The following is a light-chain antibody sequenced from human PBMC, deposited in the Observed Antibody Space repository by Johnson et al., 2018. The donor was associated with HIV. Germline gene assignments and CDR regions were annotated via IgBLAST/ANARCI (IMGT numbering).Light chain of an antibody. V-gene: IGLV1-51*01. CDR3: GTWNNSLSANYV. CDR1: SSNIGDNY. Sequence: HSVLTQPPSVSAAPGQKVSISCSGSSSNIGDNYISWYQQLPGAAPKLLIYENNKRPSGIPDRFSGSKSGTSATLGIAGLQTGDEADYYCGTWNNSLSANYVLGTGTRVTVL. J-gene: IGLJ1*01. CDR2: ENN.